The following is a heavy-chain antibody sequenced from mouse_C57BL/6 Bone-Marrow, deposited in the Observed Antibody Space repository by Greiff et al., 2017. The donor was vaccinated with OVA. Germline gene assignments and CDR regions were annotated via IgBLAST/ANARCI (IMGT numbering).Heavy chain of an antibody. CDR3: ARSLNIITTVVATDY. J-gene: IGHJ2*01. Sequence: VQLKQPGAELVKPGASVKLSCKASGYTFTSYWMHWVKQRPGQGLEWIGMIHPNSGSTNYNEKFKSKATLTVDKSSSTAYMQLSSLTSEDSAVYYCARSLNIITTVVATDYWGQGTTLTVSS. V-gene: IGHV1-64*01. CDR2: IHPNSGST. CDR1: GYTFTSYW. D-gene: IGHD1-1*01.